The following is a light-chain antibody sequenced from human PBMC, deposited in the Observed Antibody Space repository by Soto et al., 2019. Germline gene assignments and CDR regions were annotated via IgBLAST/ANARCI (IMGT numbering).Light chain of an antibody. V-gene: IGKV1-5*01. J-gene: IGKJ1*01. CDR1: QSISSS. CDR3: QQYYSYPAWT. Sequence: DIQMTQSPSTLSSSLGDRVTITCRASQSISSSLAWYQQKPGKAPKLLIYAASTLQSGVPSRFSGSGSGTDFTLTISCLQSEDFATYYCQQYYSYPAWTFGQGTKVDI. CDR2: AAS.